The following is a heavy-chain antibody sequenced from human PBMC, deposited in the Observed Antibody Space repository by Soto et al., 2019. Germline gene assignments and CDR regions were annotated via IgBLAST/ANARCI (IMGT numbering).Heavy chain of an antibody. J-gene: IGHJ5*02. Sequence: ASVKVSCKASGYTFTSFGISWVRQAPGQGLEWMGWINTYNGNTDCAEKFQGRVTMTTDTSTNTAYMELRSLRSDDTAVYYCARDQNGSSSSSGLVFDPWGQGTLVTVSS. CDR3: ARDQNGSSSSSGLVFDP. D-gene: IGHD6-6*01. CDR2: INTYNGNT. V-gene: IGHV1-18*01. CDR1: GYTFTSFG.